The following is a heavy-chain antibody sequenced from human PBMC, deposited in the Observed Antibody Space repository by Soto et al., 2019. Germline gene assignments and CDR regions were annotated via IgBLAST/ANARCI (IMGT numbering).Heavy chain of an antibody. Sequence: EVQLLESGGGLAQPGGSLGLTCAASGFTFCNNARNWFRKVPGKGLGWASGIGGTGYGTYYADSVKGRFTISRDSSNNTLYLQMNSLRGEDTAIYYCAKARQAQSHYYYGMDVWGQGTPVTVSS. CDR1: GFTFCNNA. CDR3: AKARQAQSHYYYGMDV. CDR2: IGGTGYGT. J-gene: IGHJ6*02. D-gene: IGHD6-19*01. V-gene: IGHV3-23*01.